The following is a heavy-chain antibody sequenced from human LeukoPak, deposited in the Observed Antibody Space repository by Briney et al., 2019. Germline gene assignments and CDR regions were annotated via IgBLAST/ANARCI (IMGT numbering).Heavy chain of an antibody. Sequence: GGSLRLSCAASGFTFSSYAMGWVRQAPGKGLEWVSSISSSSSYIYYADSVKGRFTISRDNAKNSLYLQMNSLRAEDTAVYYCARGPQVVSFDYWGQGTLVTVSS. CDR3: ARGPQVVSFDY. D-gene: IGHD3-22*01. CDR1: GFTFSSYA. J-gene: IGHJ4*02. V-gene: IGHV3-21*01. CDR2: ISSSSSYI.